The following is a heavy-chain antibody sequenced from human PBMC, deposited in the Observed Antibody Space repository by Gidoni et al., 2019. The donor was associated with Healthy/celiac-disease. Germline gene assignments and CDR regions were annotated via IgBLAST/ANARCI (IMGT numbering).Heavy chain of an antibody. CDR1: GYTFTSYG. V-gene: IGHV1-18*01. Sequence: QVQLVQSGAEVKKPGASVKVSCKASGYTFTSYGISWVRQAPGQGLEWMGWNSAYNGNTNYEQKLQGRVTMTTDTSTSTAYMELRSLRSDDTAVYYCARDLHVLRFLEWLRKLAPLGYWGQGTLVTVSS. CDR3: ARDLHVLRFLEWLRKLAPLGY. D-gene: IGHD3-3*01. J-gene: IGHJ4*02. CDR2: NSAYNGNT.